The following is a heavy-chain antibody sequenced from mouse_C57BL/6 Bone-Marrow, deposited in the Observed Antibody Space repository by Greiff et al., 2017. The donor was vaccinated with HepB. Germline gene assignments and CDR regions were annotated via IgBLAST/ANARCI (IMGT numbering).Heavy chain of an antibody. D-gene: IGHD1-1*01. CDR3: ARSAPIVYYCGSRGGDYFDY. V-gene: IGHV14-2*01. Sequence: VQLQQSGAELVKPGASVKLSCTASGFNITDYYMHWVKQRTEQGLEWIGRIDPEDGETKYAPKFQGKATITADTSSNTAYLQLSSLTSEDTAVYYCARSAPIVYYCGSRGGDYFDYWGQGTTLTVSS. J-gene: IGHJ2*01. CDR1: GFNITDYY. CDR2: IDPEDGET.